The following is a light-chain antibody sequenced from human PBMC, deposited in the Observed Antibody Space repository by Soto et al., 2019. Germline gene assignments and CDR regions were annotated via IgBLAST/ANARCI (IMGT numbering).Light chain of an antibody. CDR3: SSYTSSSTLV. CDR2: EVS. J-gene: IGLJ1*01. V-gene: IGLV2-14*01. Sequence: QSVLTQPASVSGSPGQSITISCTGTSSDIGTYNYVSWNQQHPGKAPKVIIYEVSNRPSGVSNRFSGSKSGNTASLTISGLQAEDEADYYCSSYTSSSTLVFGTGTKLTVL. CDR1: SSDIGTYNY.